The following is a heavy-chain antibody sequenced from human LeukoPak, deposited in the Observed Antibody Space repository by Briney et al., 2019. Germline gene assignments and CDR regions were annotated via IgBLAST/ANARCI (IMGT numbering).Heavy chain of an antibody. CDR3: ARGRGAQPIDY. D-gene: IGHD1-26*01. V-gene: IGHV4-30-4*08. CDR2: IYYSGST. CDR1: GGSISSGDDY. J-gene: IGHJ4*02. Sequence: SETLSLTCTVSGGSISSGDDYWSWIRQYPGKGLEWIGYIYYSGSTYYNPSLKSRVAISVDRSKNQFSLKLSSVTAADTAVYYCARGRGAQPIDYWGQGTLVTVSS.